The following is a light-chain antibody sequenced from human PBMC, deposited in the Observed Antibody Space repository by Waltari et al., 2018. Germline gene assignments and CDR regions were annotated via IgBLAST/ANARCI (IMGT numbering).Light chain of an antibody. V-gene: IGKV1-39*01. CDR3: QQSYSTQFT. CDR1: QNISPY. J-gene: IGKJ3*01. Sequence: DLQLTQSPSSLSASVGDRVPFTCRASQNISPYLNWYQQKPGKAPKLLIYTTSIVQSGVPSRFSGSGSGTDFTLTISSLQPEDFATYFCQQSYSTQFTFGPGTKVDIK. CDR2: TTS.